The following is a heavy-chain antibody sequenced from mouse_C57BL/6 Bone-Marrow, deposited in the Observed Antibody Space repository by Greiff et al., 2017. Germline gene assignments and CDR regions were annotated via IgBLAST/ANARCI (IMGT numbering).Heavy chain of an antibody. CDR3: AREDDGYFPV. J-gene: IGHJ1*03. Sequence: QVQLQQSGAELVRPGTSVKMSCKASGYTFTNYWIGWAKQRPGHGLEWIGDIYPGGGYTNYNEKFKGKATLTADKSSSTAYMQFSSLTSEDSAIYYCAREDDGYFPVWGTGTTVTVSS. V-gene: IGHV1-63*01. CDR1: GYTFTNYW. CDR2: IYPGGGYT. D-gene: IGHD2-3*01.